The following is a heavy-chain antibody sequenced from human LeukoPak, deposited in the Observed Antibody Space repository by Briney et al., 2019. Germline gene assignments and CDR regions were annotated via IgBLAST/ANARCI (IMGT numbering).Heavy chain of an antibody. CDR1: GSTFSSYA. CDR2: ISTSGGST. V-gene: IGHV3-23*01. CDR3: AIGSHFDY. Sequence: GGSLRLSCATSGSTFSSYAMSWVRQAPGKGLEWVSAISTSGGSTYYADSVKGRFTISRDNSKNTLYLQMNSLRAEDTAVYYCAIGSHFDYWGQGTLVTVSS. J-gene: IGHJ4*02.